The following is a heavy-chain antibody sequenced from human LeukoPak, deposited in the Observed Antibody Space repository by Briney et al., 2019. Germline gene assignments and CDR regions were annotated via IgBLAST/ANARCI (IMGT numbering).Heavy chain of an antibody. CDR3: AREFEGFDDYSDSYYGMGV. CDR1: GGNFVTYA. V-gene: IGHV1-69*04. Sequence: SVKVSCKPSGGNFVTYAFSWVRQAPGQGLEWMGRITPIIGVRNYARKFQGRVIISADKSTTTVYMELSSLRSDDTAIYYCAREFEGFDDYSDSYYGMGVWGQGTTVTVSS. D-gene: IGHD4-11*01. J-gene: IGHJ6*02. CDR2: ITPIIGVR.